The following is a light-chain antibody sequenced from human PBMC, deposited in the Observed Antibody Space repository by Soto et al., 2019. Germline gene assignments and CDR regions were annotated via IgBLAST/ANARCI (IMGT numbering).Light chain of an antibody. J-gene: IGKJ5*01. CDR2: GAS. V-gene: IGKV3-20*01. CDR3: QQYGSSPIT. CDR1: QSVSSSY. Sequence: EIVLTQSPDTLSLSPGERATFSCRASQSVSSSYLAWYQLKRGQAPRLLIHGASSRATGIPDRFSGSGSGKEFTLTISRREPEEFAVYYCQQYGSSPITFGQGTRLEIK.